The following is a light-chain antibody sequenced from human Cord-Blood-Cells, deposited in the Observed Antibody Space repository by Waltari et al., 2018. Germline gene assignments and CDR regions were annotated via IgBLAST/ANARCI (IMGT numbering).Light chain of an antibody. J-gene: IGKJ4*01. CDR2: AAS. CDR1: QCISSY. CDR3: QQYYSFPPT. Sequence: VICMTQSPSLLSASPGARVTIRWRMSQCISSYLAWYQQKPGKAPELLIYAASTLQSGVPSRFSGSGSGTDVTLTISCLQSEDFATYYCQQYYSFPPTFGGGTKVEIK. V-gene: IGKV1D-8*01.